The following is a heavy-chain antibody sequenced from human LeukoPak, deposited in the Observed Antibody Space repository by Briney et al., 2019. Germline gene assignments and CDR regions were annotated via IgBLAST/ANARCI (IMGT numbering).Heavy chain of an antibody. V-gene: IGHV1-8*01. D-gene: IGHD6-6*01. CDR3: ARVYRAARPFWFDP. CDR2: MNPNSGNT. Sequence: ASVKVSCKASGYTFTSYDINWVRQATGQGLEWMGWMNPNSGNTGYAQKFLGRVTMTRNTSISTAYMELSSLRSEDTAVYYCARVYRAARPFWFDPWGQGTLVTVSS. CDR1: GYTFTSYD. J-gene: IGHJ5*02.